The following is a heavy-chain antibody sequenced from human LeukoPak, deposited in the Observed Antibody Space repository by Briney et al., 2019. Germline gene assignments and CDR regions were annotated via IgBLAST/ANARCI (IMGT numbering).Heavy chain of an antibody. CDR2: INPNSGGT. CDR1: GYTFTGYY. D-gene: IGHD4-17*01. V-gene: IGHV1-2*02. Sequence: EASVKVSCKASGYTFTGYYMHWVRQAPGQGLEWMGWINPNSGGTNYAQKLQGRVTMTTDTSTSTAYMELRSLRSDDTAVYYCARFLTTVTTFFDYWGQGTLVTVSS. CDR3: ARFLTTVTTFFDY. J-gene: IGHJ4*02.